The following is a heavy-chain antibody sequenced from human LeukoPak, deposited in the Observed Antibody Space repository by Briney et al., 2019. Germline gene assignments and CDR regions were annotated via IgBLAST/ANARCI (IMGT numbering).Heavy chain of an antibody. CDR3: AKDPTYSNFGH. V-gene: IGHV3-23*01. J-gene: IGHJ1*01. CDR1: GFIFSSYA. D-gene: IGHD4-11*01. Sequence: GGSLRLSCAASGFIFSSYAMSWVRQAPGKGLEWVSGISSSSGNTHYVDSVKGRFTISRDNSKNTLYLQMNSLRAEDTAVYYCAKDPTYSNFGHWGQGTLVTVSS. CDR2: ISSSSGNT.